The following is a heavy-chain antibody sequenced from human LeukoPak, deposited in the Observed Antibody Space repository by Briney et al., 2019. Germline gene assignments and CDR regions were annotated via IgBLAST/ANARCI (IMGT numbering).Heavy chain of an antibody. CDR1: GFTFSSYY. CDR2: ISQDVSHK. CDR3: ARVGYNGWNFEN. J-gene: IGHJ4*02. D-gene: IGHD5-12*01. V-gene: IGHV3-7*01. Sequence: GGSVRLSCAASGFTFSSYYMSWVRQSPGKGLQSVAYISQDVSHKYYVDSVKGRFTISRDNAKNSLHLEMNSLRAEDTALYYCARVGYNGWNFENWGQGTLVTVSS.